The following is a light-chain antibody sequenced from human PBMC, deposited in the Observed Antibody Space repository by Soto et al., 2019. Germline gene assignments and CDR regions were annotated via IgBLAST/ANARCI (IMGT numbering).Light chain of an antibody. CDR3: GSWDSSLSAYV. J-gene: IGLJ1*01. CDR1: SSNIVGNS. V-gene: IGLV1-51*01. CDR2: DDN. Sequence: QSVMTQPPSVSAAPGQKVTISCSGSSSNIVGNSVSWYQQLPGTAPKLLISDDNHRPSGIPDRFSGSKSGTSATLGITVFQTGYEADYYCGSWDSSLSAYVFVTGTKLTVL.